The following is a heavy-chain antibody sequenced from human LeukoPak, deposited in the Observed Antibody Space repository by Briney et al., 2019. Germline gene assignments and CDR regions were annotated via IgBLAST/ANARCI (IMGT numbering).Heavy chain of an antibody. CDR3: ARDFDWLPDLKLNWYFDL. D-gene: IGHD3-9*01. J-gene: IGHJ2*01. CDR2: IKQDGSEK. CDR1: GFIFSGYW. Sequence: PGGSLRLSCAASGFIFSGYWMNWVRQAPGKGLEWVANIKQDGSEKFYVDSVKGRFIISRDNAKNSLYLQMNSLRAEDTAVYYCARDFDWLPDLKLNWYFDLWGRGILVTVSS. V-gene: IGHV3-7*01.